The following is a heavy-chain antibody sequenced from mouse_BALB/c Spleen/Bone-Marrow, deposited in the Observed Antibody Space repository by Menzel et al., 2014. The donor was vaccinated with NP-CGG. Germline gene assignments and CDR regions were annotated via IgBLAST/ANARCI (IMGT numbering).Heavy chain of an antibody. Sequence: QVHVKQSGAELAKPGASVKMSCKASGYTFTSYWMHWVKQRPGQGLEWIGYINPSTGYTEYNQKFKDKATLTADKSSSTAYIQLSSLTSEDSAVYFCARGRFAYWGQGTRVTVSA. CDR3: ARGRFAY. V-gene: IGHV1-7*01. J-gene: IGHJ3*01. CDR1: GYTFTSYW. CDR2: INPSTGYT.